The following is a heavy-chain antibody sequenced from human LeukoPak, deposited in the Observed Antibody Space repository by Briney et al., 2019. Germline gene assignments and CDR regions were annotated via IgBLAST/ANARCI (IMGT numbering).Heavy chain of an antibody. V-gene: IGHV4-38-2*01. CDR3: ARPYYDFWSGYFLY. CDR2: IYHSGST. CDR1: GYSISSGYH. Sequence: SETLSLTCAVSGYSISSGYHWGWIRQPPGKGLEWIGSIYHSGSTYYNPSPKSRVTISVDTSKNQFSLKLSSVTAADTAVYYCARPYYDFWSGYFLYWGQGTLVTVSS. D-gene: IGHD3-3*01. J-gene: IGHJ4*02.